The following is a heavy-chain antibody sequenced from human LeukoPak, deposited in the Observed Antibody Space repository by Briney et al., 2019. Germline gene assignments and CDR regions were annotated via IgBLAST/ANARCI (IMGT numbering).Heavy chain of an antibody. D-gene: IGHD1-26*01. CDR2: INPNSGGT. CDR1: GYTFTGYY. V-gene: IGHV1-2*02. Sequence: ASVKVSCTASGYTFTGYYMHWVRQAPGQGLEWMGWINPNSGGTNYAQKFQGRVTMTRDTSISTAYMELSRLRSDDTAVYYCARSPRWVGATAIDYWGQGTLVTVSS. CDR3: ARSPRWVGATAIDY. J-gene: IGHJ4*02.